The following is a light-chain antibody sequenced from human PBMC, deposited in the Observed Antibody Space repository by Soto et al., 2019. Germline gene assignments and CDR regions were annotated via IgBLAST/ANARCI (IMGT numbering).Light chain of an antibody. V-gene: IGKV3-20*01. Sequence: EFVLTQSPGTLSLSPGERATLSCRASQSVSRNFLAWYQQKPGQAPRLLIYGASTRATGIPDRFSGSGSGTDFTLTISRLEPEDFAVYYCQQYSSSPRYTFGQGTKLEIK. J-gene: IGKJ2*01. CDR1: QSVSRNF. CDR3: QQYSSSPRYT. CDR2: GAS.